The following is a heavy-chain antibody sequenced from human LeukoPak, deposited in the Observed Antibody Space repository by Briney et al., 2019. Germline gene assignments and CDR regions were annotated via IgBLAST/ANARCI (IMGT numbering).Heavy chain of an antibody. CDR1: GGSISSSSYY. Sequence: SETLSLTCTVSGGSISSSSYYWGWIRQPPGKGLEWIGSIYYSGSTYYNPSLKSRVTISVDTSKNQFSLKLSSVTAADTAVYYRARGDYGGNPFDYWGQGTLVTVSS. V-gene: IGHV4-39*07. CDR3: ARGDYGGNPFDY. D-gene: IGHD4-23*01. CDR2: IYYSGST. J-gene: IGHJ4*02.